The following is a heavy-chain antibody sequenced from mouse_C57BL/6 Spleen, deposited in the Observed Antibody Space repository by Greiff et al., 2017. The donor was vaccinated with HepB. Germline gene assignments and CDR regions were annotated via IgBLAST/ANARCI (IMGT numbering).Heavy chain of an antibody. Sequence: VQLQQPGAELVKPGASVKLSCKASGYTFTSYWMHWVKQRPGQGLEWIGNINPSNGGTNYNEKFKSKATLTVDKSSSKAYMQLSSLTSEDSAVYYCARRGYYGSSLYYAMDYWGQGTSVTVSS. D-gene: IGHD1-1*01. CDR3: ARRGYYGSSLYYAMDY. CDR1: GYTFTSYW. CDR2: INPSNGGT. V-gene: IGHV1-53*01. J-gene: IGHJ4*01.